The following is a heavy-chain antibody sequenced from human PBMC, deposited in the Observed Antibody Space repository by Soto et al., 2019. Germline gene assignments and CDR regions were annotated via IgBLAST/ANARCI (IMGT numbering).Heavy chain of an antibody. Sequence: PSETLSLTCTVSGGSISSYDWSWIRQPPGKGLEWIGYIYYSGSTNYNPSLKSRVTISVDTSKNQFSLKLSSVTAADTAVYYCAGNPYDFWSGYSSFDYWGQGTLLTVSS. CDR2: IYYSGST. CDR3: AGNPYDFWSGYSSFDY. J-gene: IGHJ4*02. CDR1: GGSISSYD. D-gene: IGHD3-3*01. V-gene: IGHV4-59*01.